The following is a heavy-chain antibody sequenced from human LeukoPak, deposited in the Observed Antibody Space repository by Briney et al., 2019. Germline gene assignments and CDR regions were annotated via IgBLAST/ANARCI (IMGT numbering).Heavy chain of an antibody. J-gene: IGHJ6*04. D-gene: IGHD3-16*01. CDR2: ITRDGRST. V-gene: IGHV3-74*01. CDR3: ARDPGYESWSPFWGGMDV. CDR1: GFTFSSSR. Sequence: GGALRHSCAASGFTFSSSRMHGVRPAPGKGGVGVSRITRDGRSTTNADTVKGRFTSSRDNSKNTLYLQMNSLRGDDTAVYYCARDPGYESWSPFWGGMDVWGNGTTVIVSS.